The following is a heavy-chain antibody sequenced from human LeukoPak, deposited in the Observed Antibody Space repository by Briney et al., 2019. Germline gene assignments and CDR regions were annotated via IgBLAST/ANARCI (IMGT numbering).Heavy chain of an antibody. CDR3: ARYSSSYYMDV. CDR2: IYYSGST. V-gene: IGHV4-39*07. J-gene: IGHJ6*03. Sequence: SETLSLTCTVSGGSISSSYYWDWIRQPPGKGLEWIGSIYYSGSTYYNPSLKSRVTISVDTSKNQFSLKLSSVTAADTAVYYCARYSSSYYMDVWGKGTTVTVSS. CDR1: GGSISSSYY. D-gene: IGHD6-13*01.